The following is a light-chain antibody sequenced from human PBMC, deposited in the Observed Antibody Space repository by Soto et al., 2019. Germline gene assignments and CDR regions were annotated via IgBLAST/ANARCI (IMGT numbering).Light chain of an antibody. CDR2: DVS. J-gene: IGLJ2*01. Sequence: QSALTQPRSVSGSPGQSVTISCTGTSSDVGGYNYVSWYQQHPGKAPKLMIYDVSKRPSGVPDRFSGSKSGNTASLTISGLEAEDEADYYCCSDAGSYTLFGAGTKLTVL. CDR1: SSDVGGYNY. V-gene: IGLV2-11*01. CDR3: CSDAGSYTL.